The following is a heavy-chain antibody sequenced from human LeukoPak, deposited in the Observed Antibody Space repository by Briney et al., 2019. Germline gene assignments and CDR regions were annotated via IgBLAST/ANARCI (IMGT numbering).Heavy chain of an antibody. Sequence: ASVKVSCKASGYTFTSYDIHWVRQATGQGLEWMGRVNPNRGDTDYAQKFQGRVTMTEDTSTDTAYMELSSLRTEDTAVYYCATTGPRIAARRHYYYYYMDVWGKGTTVTVSS. CDR3: ATTGPRIAARRHYYYYYMDV. V-gene: IGHV1-8*01. CDR2: VNPNRGDT. CDR1: GYTFTSYD. D-gene: IGHD6-6*01. J-gene: IGHJ6*03.